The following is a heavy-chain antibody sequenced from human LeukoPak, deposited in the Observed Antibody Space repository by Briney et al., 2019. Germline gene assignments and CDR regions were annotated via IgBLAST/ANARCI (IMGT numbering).Heavy chain of an antibody. CDR2: MNPNSGNT. D-gene: IGHD6-25*01. CDR3: ARRLPNKGLDY. V-gene: IGHV1-8*03. J-gene: IGHJ4*02. Sequence: ASVKVSCKASGYTFSSYDINWVRQTTGQALEWMGWMNPNSGNTGYAQKSQGRVTITRNTSISTAYMELSGLRSEDTAVYHCARRLPNKGLDYWGQGTLVTVSS. CDR1: GYTFSSYD.